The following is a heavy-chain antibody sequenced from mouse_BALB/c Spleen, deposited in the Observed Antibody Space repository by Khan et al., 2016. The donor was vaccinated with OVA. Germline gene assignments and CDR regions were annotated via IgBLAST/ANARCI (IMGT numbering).Heavy chain of an antibody. D-gene: IGHD1-1*02. CDR2: INTYTGEP. J-gene: IGHJ4*01. CDR1: GYTFTNYG. CDR3: AKLLWPYYYAMDY. Sequence: QVQLKQSGPELKKPGETVKISCKASGYTFTNYGMNWVKQAPGKGLKWMGWINTYTGEPTYADDFKGRFAFSLETSASTAYLQINNLKNEDTATYFCAKLLWPYYYAMDYWGQGTSVTVSS. V-gene: IGHV9-3-1*01.